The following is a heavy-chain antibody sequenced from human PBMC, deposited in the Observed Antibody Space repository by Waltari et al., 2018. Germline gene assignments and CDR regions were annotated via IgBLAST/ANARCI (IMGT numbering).Heavy chain of an antibody. J-gene: IGHJ5*02. CDR3: AKGPAARTNWFDP. D-gene: IGHD2-2*01. Sequence: EVQLLESGGGLVQPGGSLSLSCAASGFTFSSFDLRWVLQAPGKGLEWVSVIGSSGRNTYYADSVKGRFTISRDDSKNTLYLQMNSLRAEDTAVYYCAKGPAARTNWFDPWGQGTLVTVSS. CDR2: IGSSGRNT. CDR1: GFTFSSFD. V-gene: IGHV3-23*01.